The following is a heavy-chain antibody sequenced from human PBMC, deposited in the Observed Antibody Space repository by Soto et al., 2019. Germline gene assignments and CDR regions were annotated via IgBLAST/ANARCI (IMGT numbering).Heavy chain of an antibody. D-gene: IGHD6-13*01. CDR3: ARGTHRAAAGTS. CDR1: GFTFSSYW. CDR2: TKEDGIDT. J-gene: IGHJ4*02. V-gene: IGHV3-7*03. Sequence: GGSLRLSCVASGFTFSSYWMGWVRQPPGKGLEWVTNTKEDGIDTSYVDSVKGRFTVSRDNAYNSLYLQMNSLRVEDTAVYYCARGTHRAAAGTSWGQGTMITVSS.